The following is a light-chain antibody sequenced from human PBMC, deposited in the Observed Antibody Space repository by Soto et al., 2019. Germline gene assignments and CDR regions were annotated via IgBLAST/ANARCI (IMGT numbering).Light chain of an antibody. CDR1: QSVGDNF. J-gene: IGKJ2*01. V-gene: IGKV3-20*01. CDR2: GVF. CDR3: QHYDGSPRT. Sequence: TVLTQSPGTVSLSPGERATLSCRTSQSVGDNFLAWYQQRPGQPPRLLIYGVFNRAAGIPARFSGSGSGTDFTLTISGLENDDSAVYYCQHYDGSPRTCGQGTKVEIK.